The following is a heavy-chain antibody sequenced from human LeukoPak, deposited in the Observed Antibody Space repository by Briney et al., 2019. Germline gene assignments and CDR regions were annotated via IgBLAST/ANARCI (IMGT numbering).Heavy chain of an antibody. J-gene: IGHJ4*02. D-gene: IGHD6-19*01. V-gene: IGHV3-43*02. CDR2: INGDGDTT. Sequence: PGGSLRLSCVASGFTFDDYAMHWIRQTPGKGLEWVSLINGDGDTTYYADSVKGRFTISRDNSKNSLYLQMNSLRTEDTALYYCARGAFYSSGWYENYWGQGALVTVSS. CDR1: GFTFDDYA. CDR3: ARGAFYSSGWYENY.